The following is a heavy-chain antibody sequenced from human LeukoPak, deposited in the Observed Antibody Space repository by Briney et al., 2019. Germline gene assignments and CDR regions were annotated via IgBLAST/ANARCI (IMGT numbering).Heavy chain of an antibody. J-gene: IGHJ4*02. Sequence: GGSLRLSCAASGFTFSSYSMNWVRQAPGNGLEWVSYISSSSSTIYYADSVKGRFTISRDNAKNSLYLQMNSLRAEDTAVYYCARDLGYCTNGVCYSFDYWGQGTLVTVSS. CDR2: ISSSSSTI. D-gene: IGHD2-8*01. CDR1: GFTFSSYS. V-gene: IGHV3-48*01. CDR3: ARDLGYCTNGVCYSFDY.